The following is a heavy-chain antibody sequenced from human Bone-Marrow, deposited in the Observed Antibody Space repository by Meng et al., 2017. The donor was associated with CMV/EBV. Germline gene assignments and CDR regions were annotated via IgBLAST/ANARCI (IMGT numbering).Heavy chain of an antibody. D-gene: IGHD3-10*02. Sequence: GESLKISCAASGFTFSSYSMNWVRQAPGKGLEWVSSISSSSSYIYYADSVKGRFTISRDNAKNSLYLQMNSLRAEDTAVYYCARDLGNGRITMSYWGQGTLVTVSS. J-gene: IGHJ1*01. CDR3: ARDLGNGRITMSY. CDR1: GFTFSSYS. V-gene: IGHV3-21*01. CDR2: ISSSSSYI.